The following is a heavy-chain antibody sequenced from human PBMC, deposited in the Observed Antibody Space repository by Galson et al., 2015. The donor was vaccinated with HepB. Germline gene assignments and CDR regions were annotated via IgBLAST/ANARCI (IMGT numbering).Heavy chain of an antibody. CDR1: GYTFTSYG. J-gene: IGHJ6*02. CDR3: ARDQVNVGPMVRYGMDV. D-gene: IGHD3-10*01. CDR2: ISAYNRNR. V-gene: IGHV1-18*01. Sequence: SVKVSCKASGYTFTSYGFSWVRQAPGQGLEWMGWISAYNRNRNYAQKLQGRVTMTTDTSTSTAYMELRSLRSDDTAVYFCARDQVNVGPMVRYGMDVWGQGTTVTVSS.